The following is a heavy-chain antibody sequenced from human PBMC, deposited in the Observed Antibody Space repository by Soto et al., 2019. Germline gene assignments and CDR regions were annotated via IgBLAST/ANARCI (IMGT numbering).Heavy chain of an antibody. CDR2: IYYSGST. J-gene: IGHJ5*02. D-gene: IGHD6-19*01. Sequence: PSETLSLTCTVSGGSISSYYWSWIRQPPGKGLEWIGYIYYSGSTNYNPSLKSRVTISVDTSKNQLSLKLSSVTAADTAVYYCARIQQWLEDNWFDPWGQGTLVTVSS. CDR1: GGSISSYY. V-gene: IGHV4-59*01. CDR3: ARIQQWLEDNWFDP.